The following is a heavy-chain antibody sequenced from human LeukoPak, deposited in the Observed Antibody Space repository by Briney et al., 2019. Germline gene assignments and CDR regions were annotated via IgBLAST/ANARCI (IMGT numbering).Heavy chain of an antibody. V-gene: IGHV1-2*02. CDR2: INPNSGGT. CDR1: GYTFTGYF. Sequence: GASVKVSCKASGYTFTGYFVHWVRQAPGQGLEWMGWINPNSGGTNYAQKFQGRVTMTRDTSISTAYMELSRLRSDDTAVYYCAREVSSSWYYYYGMDVWGQGTTVTV. J-gene: IGHJ6*02. CDR3: AREVSSSWYYYYGMDV. D-gene: IGHD6-13*01.